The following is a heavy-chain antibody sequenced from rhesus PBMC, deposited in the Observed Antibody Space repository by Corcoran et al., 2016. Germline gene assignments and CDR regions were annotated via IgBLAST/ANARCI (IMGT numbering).Heavy chain of an antibody. V-gene: IGHV4-173*01. Sequence: QLQLQESGPGLVKPSETLSLTCAVSGGSISSNYWIWIRQHPGKGLEWIGRISGRGWSSDDNHARKSRVTSSTETSKNQLALKLSSVTAEDPAVYYCAREKWYLLLPYLDYGGQGVLGTVSS. J-gene: IGHJ4*01. CDR1: GGSISSNY. CDR2: ISGRGWSS. D-gene: IGHD2-27*01. CDR3: AREKWYLLLPYLDY.